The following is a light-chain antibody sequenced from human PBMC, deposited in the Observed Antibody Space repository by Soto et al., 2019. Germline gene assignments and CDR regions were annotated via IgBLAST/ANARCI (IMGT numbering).Light chain of an antibody. CDR2: EVS. CDR3: CSYAGSSTYYV. V-gene: IGLV2-23*02. J-gene: IGLJ1*01. CDR1: SSDVGSYNL. Sequence: QSALTQPASVSGSPGQSITISCTGTSSDVGSYNLVSWYQQHPGKAPKLMIYEVSKRPSGVSNRFSGPKSGNTASLTISGLQAEDEAEYYCCSYAGSSTYYVFGTGTKLTVL.